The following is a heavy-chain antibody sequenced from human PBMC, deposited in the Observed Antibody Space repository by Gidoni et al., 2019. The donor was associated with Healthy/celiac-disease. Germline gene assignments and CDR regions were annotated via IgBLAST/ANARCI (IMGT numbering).Heavy chain of an antibody. CDR3: AKGQLWFDQLFDY. Sequence: EVPLLESGGGLVQPGGSLTLPCAASGFTFSSYAMSCVRQAPGKGLEWVSAMSGSGGSTYYADSVKGRFTISRDNSKNTLYLQMNSLRAEDTAVYYCAKGQLWFDQLFDYWGQGTLVTVSS. CDR2: MSGSGGST. J-gene: IGHJ4*02. D-gene: IGHD5-18*01. V-gene: IGHV3-23*01. CDR1: GFTFSSYA.